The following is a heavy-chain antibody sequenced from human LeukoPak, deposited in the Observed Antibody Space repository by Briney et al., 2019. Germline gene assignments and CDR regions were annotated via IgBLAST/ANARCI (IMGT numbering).Heavy chain of an antibody. J-gene: IGHJ4*02. CDR2: ISYDGSNK. D-gene: IGHD3-16*01. CDR1: GFTFSSYG. V-gene: IGHV3-30*18. Sequence: GGSLRLSCAASGFTFSSYGMHWVRQAPGKGLEWVAVISYDGSNKYYADSVKGRFTISRDNSKNTLYLQMNSLRAEDTAVYYCAKSQQLVEEFSGFDYWGQGTLVTVSS. CDR3: AKSQQLVEEFSGFDY.